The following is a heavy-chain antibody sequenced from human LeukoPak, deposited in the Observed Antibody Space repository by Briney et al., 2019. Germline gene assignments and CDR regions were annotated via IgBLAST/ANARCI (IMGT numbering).Heavy chain of an antibody. J-gene: IGHJ4*02. Sequence: GGSLRLSCAASGFALSSHWMTWVRQVPGRGPEWVANVNRDGSETYYLDSVKGRFTISRDNSKNTLYLQMNSLRAEDTAVYYCARDLGYYDSSGIFHDWGQGTLVTVSS. CDR1: GFALSSHW. CDR2: VNRDGSET. D-gene: IGHD3-22*01. CDR3: ARDLGYYDSSGIFHD. V-gene: IGHV3-7*01.